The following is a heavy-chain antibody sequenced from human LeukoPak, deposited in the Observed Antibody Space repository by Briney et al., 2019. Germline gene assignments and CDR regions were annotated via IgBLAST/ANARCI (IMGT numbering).Heavy chain of an antibody. Sequence: PSETLSLTCTVSGGSISSYYWSWIRQPAGKGLEWIGRIYTSGSTNYNPSLKSRVTMSVDTSKNQFSLKLSSVTAAGTAVYYCARDLITGDMDAFDIWGQGTMVTVSS. V-gene: IGHV4-4*07. CDR2: IYTSGST. CDR3: ARDLITGDMDAFDI. D-gene: IGHD7-27*01. CDR1: GGSISSYY. J-gene: IGHJ3*02.